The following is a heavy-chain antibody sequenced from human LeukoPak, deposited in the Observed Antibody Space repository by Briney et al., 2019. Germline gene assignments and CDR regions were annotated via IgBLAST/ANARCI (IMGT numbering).Heavy chain of an antibody. CDR2: FDPEDGET. CDR1: GYTLTELS. CDR3: ATGDPYDSSGYYYVNFDY. D-gene: IGHD3-22*01. J-gene: IGHJ4*02. Sequence: ASVKVSCKVSGYTLTELSMHWVRQAPGKGLEWMGGFDPEDGETIYAQKFQGRVTMTEDTSTGTAYMELSSLRSEDTAVYYCATGDPYDSSGYYYVNFDYWGQGTLVTVSS. V-gene: IGHV1-24*01.